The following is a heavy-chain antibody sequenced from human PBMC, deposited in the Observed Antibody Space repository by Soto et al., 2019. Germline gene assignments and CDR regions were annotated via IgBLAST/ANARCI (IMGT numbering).Heavy chain of an antibody. J-gene: IGHJ4*02. D-gene: IGHD5-18*01. CDR3: ARGDGYIYGNTFDS. V-gene: IGHV3-30-3*01. CDR2: VSYDGTNK. CDR1: GFTFKNYA. Sequence: QAQLVESGGGVVQPGRSLGLSCAASGFTFKNYAMHWVRQAPGKGLEWVSFVSYDGTNKYYADSVTGRFTISRDNSMNTLNLQMSTLRAEDTAVYYCARGDGYIYGNTFDSWGQGTLVTVSS.